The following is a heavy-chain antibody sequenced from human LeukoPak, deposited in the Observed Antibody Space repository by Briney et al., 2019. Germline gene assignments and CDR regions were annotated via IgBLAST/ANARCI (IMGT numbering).Heavy chain of an antibody. CDR2: IYPGDSDT. D-gene: IGHD4-23*01. CDR1: GYSFTSYW. J-gene: IGHJ4*02. CDR3: AISRTTVVTVFDY. Sequence: PGESLKISCKGSGYSFTSYWIGWVRQMPGKGLEWMGIIYPGDSDTRYSPSFQGQVTISADKSIGTAYLQWSSLKASDTAMYYCAISRTTVVTVFDYWGQGTLVTVSS. V-gene: IGHV5-51*01.